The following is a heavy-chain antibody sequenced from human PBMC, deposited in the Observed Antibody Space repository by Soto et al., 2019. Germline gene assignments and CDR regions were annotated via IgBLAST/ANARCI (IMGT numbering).Heavy chain of an antibody. D-gene: IGHD3-22*01. CDR2: IWYYGSNN. CDR1: GFTFSSYG. Sequence: GGSLRLSCAASGFTFSSYGMHWVRQAPGKGLEWVAVIWYYGSNNFYADSVKGRFTISRDNSKNTLYLQMNSLRAEDTAVYYCARVWANSGYYVAYDYWGQGTPVTVSS. V-gene: IGHV3-33*01. CDR3: ARVWANSGYYVAYDY. J-gene: IGHJ4*02.